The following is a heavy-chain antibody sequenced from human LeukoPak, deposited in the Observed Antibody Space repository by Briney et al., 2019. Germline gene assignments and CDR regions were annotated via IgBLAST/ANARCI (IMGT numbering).Heavy chain of an antibody. J-gene: IGHJ3*02. Sequence: SETLSLTCAVYGGPFSGYYWSWIRQPPGKGLEWIGEINHSGSTNYNPSLKSRVTISVNTSKNQFSLKLSSVTAADTAVYYCARAYSLRYCSSTSCYTDAFDIWGQGTMVTVSS. V-gene: IGHV4-34*01. CDR3: ARAYSLRYCSSTSCYTDAFDI. CDR1: GGPFSGYY. CDR2: INHSGST. D-gene: IGHD2-2*02.